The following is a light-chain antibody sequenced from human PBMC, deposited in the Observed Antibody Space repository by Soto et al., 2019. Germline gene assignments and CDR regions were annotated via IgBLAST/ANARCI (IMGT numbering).Light chain of an antibody. V-gene: IGKV3-20*01. CDR2: AAS. CDR1: QSVSSSF. Sequence: EIVLTQSPGTLSLSPGERATLSCRASQSVSSSFLAWYQQKPGQAPRLLIYAASRRATGIPDRFSGSGSGTDFTLTISSLEPEDFAVYYCQQSLNPKTFGQGTKVDIK. J-gene: IGKJ1*01. CDR3: QQSLNPKT.